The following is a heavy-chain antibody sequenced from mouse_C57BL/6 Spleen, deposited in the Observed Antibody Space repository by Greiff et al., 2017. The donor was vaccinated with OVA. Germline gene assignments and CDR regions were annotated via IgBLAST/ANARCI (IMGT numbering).Heavy chain of an antibody. D-gene: IGHD2-4*01. V-gene: IGHV1-81*01. J-gene: IGHJ2*01. CDR2: IYPRSGNT. CDR1: GYTFTSYG. Sequence: QVQLQQSGAELARPGASVKLSCKASGYTFTSYGISWVKQRTGQGLEWIGEIYPRSGNTYYNEKFKGKATLTADKSSSTAYMELRSLTSEDSAVYFCARRGDDYPYYFDYGGQGTTLTVSS. CDR3: ARRGDDYPYYFDY.